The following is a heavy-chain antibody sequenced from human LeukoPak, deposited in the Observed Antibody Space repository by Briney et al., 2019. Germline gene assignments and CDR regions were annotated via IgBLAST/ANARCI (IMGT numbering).Heavy chain of an antibody. Sequence: ASVKVSCKASGYTFTSYDINWVRQATGQGLEWMGWMNPNSGNTGYAQKFQGRVTMTRDTSISTAYMELSRLRSDDTAVYYCARDIGGTTFWFDPWGQGTLVTVSS. CDR2: MNPNSGNT. V-gene: IGHV1-8*01. D-gene: IGHD1-7*01. J-gene: IGHJ5*02. CDR1: GYTFTSYD. CDR3: ARDIGGTTFWFDP.